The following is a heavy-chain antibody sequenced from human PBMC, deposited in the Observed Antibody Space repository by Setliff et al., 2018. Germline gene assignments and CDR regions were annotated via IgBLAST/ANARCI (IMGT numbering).Heavy chain of an antibody. CDR2: ITSSNII. V-gene: IGHV3-48*01. J-gene: IGHJ4*02. CDR1: GFTFKSYT. D-gene: IGHD6-19*01. Sequence: PGGSLRLSCAASGFTFKSYTINWVRQAPGKGLEWVSYITSSNIIYYADSVRGRFTISRDNAKNSLYLQMNSLGAEDTALYYCATKAVAGTGGQGTLVTVSS. CDR3: ATKAVAGT.